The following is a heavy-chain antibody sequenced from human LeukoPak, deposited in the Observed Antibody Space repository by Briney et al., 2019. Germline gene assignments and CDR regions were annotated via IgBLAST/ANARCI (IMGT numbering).Heavy chain of an antibody. Sequence: PGGSLRLSCAASGFTFSSYGMHWVRQAPGKGLEWVAFIRYDGSNKYYADSVKGRFTISRDNSKNTLYLQMNSLRAEDTAVYYCAVPAAISIGYFQHWGQGTLVTVSS. CDR1: GFTFSSYG. V-gene: IGHV3-30*02. J-gene: IGHJ1*01. CDR2: IRYDGSNK. CDR3: AVPAAISIGYFQH. D-gene: IGHD2-2*02.